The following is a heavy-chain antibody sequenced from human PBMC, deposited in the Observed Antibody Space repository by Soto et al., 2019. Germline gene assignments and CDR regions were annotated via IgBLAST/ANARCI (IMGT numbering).Heavy chain of an antibody. CDR3: ARGVHYFDY. V-gene: IGHV4-34*01. CDR2: INHSGST. J-gene: IGHJ4*02. Sequence: PSETLSITCAVYGGSFSGYDWSWIRQPPGKGLEWIGEINHSGSTNYNPSLKSRVTISVDTSKNQFSLKLSSVTAADTAVYYCARGVHYFDYWGQGTLVTVYS. CDR1: GGSFSGYD.